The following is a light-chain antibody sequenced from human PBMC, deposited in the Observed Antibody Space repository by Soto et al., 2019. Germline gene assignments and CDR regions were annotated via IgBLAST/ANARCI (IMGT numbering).Light chain of an antibody. CDR1: SSDVGGYNS. CDR2: DVT. J-gene: IGLJ2*01. CDR3: CSYAASYTLV. Sequence: QSVLAQPRSVSGSPGQSVTISCSGTSSDVGGYNSVSWYQQFPGKAPKLMIYDVTKRPSGVPDRFSGSKSGNTASLTISELQAEDEADYYCCSYAASYTLVFGGGTKVTVL. V-gene: IGLV2-11*01.